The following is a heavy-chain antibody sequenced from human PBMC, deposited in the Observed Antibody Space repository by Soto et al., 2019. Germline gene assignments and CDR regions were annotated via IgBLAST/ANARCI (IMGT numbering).Heavy chain of an antibody. D-gene: IGHD3-10*01. CDR1: GFTFSSYA. CDR3: AKTDAYYGSGSYYSTNDY. J-gene: IGHJ4*02. Sequence: PGGSLRLSCAASGFTFSSYAMSWVRQAPGKGLEWVSAISGSVGSTYYADSVKGRFTISRDNSKNMPYLQMNSLRAEDTAVYYCAKTDAYYGSGSYYSTNDYWGQGTLVTVSS. V-gene: IGHV3-23*01. CDR2: ISGSVGST.